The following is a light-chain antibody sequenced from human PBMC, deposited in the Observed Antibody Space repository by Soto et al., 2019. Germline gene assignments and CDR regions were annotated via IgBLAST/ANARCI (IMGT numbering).Light chain of an antibody. J-gene: IGKJ1*01. CDR3: QQYDNWPPRT. CDR1: QSVSSN. CDR2: GAS. V-gene: IGKV3-15*01. Sequence: DIVMTQSPATLSVSPGGRVTLSCRASQSVSSNLAWYQQKPGQAPRLVIYGASTRATGIPARFSGSGSGTEFTLTISSLQSEDFAVYYCQQYDNWPPRTFGQGTKVEIK.